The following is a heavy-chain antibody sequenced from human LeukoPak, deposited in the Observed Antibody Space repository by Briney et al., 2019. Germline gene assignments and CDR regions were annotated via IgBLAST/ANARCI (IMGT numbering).Heavy chain of an antibody. CDR2: ISSSSSYI. CDR3: ASYLGGAAAGYDPFWDY. V-gene: IGHV3-21*01. CDR1: GFTFSSYS. D-gene: IGHD6-13*01. Sequence: KAGGSLRLSCAASGFTFSSYSMNWVRQAPGKGLEWVSSISSSSSYIYYADSVKGRFTISRDNAKNSLYLQMNSLRAEDTAVYYCASYLGGAAAGYDPFWDYWGQGTLVTVSS. J-gene: IGHJ4*02.